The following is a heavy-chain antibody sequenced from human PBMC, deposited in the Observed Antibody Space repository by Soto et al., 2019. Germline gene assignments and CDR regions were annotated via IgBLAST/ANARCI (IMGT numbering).Heavy chain of an antibody. Sequence: SETLSLTCTVSGGSISSYYWSWIRQPPGKGLEWIGYIYYSGSTNYNPSLKSRVTISVDTSKNQFSLKLSSVTAADTAVYYCARGRLLTLYYFDYWGQGTLVTVSS. CDR3: ARGRLLTLYYFDY. V-gene: IGHV4-59*01. CDR2: IYYSGST. CDR1: GGSISSYY. J-gene: IGHJ4*02.